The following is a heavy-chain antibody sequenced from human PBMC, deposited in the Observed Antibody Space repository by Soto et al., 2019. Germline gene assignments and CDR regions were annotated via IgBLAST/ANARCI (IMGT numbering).Heavy chain of an antibody. D-gene: IGHD2-21*01. CDR1: GGSFSGYY. V-gene: IGHV4-34*01. Sequence: SETLSLTCAVYGGSFSGYYWSWIRQPPGKGLEWIGEINHSGSTNYNPSLKSRVTISVDTSKNQFSLHLRSVTAADTATYFCARARNVGPFSYEADNGMDVWGQGTTVTVSS. CDR2: INHSGST. CDR3: ARARNVGPFSYEADNGMDV. J-gene: IGHJ6*02.